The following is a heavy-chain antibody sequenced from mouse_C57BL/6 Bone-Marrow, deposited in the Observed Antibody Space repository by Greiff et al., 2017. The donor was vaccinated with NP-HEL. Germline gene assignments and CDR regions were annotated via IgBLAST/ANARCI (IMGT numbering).Heavy chain of an antibody. V-gene: IGHV1-81*01. CDR3: ARQLRLPFAY. CDR2: IYPRSGNT. J-gene: IGHJ3*01. D-gene: IGHD3-2*02. Sequence: VQLQQSGAELARPGASVKLSCKASGYTFTSYGISWVKQRTGQGLEWIGEIYPRSGNTYYSEKFKGKATLTADKSSSTAYMELRSLTSEDSAVYFCARQLRLPFAYWGQGTLVTVSA. CDR1: GYTFTSYG.